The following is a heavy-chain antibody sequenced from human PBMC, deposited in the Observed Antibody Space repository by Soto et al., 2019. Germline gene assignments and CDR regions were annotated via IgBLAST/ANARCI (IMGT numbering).Heavy chain of an antibody. J-gene: IGHJ4*02. D-gene: IGHD2-15*01. CDR1: GGSFSGYY. CDR2: INNSGST. V-gene: IGHV4-34*01. Sequence: QVQLQQWGAGLLKPSETLSLTCAVYGGSFSGYYWSWIRQSPGKGLEWIGEINNSGSTNYNPSLKSRVTISVDTSKNQFSLKLRSVTAADTAVYFCARVMGSGGPEGGYWGQGTLVTVSS. CDR3: ARVMGSGGPEGGY.